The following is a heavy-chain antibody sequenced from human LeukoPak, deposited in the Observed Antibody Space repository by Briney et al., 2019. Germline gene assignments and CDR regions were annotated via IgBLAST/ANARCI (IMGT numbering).Heavy chain of an antibody. CDR1: GYSISSGYF. CDR3: ARVYSIHWYFDL. J-gene: IGHJ2*01. V-gene: IGHV4-38-2*02. D-gene: IGHD4-11*01. Sequence: PSETLSLTCTVSGYSISSGYFWGWIRQPPGKGLEWIGSFYHSGITYYNPSLKSRVTISVDTSKNQFSLKLSSVTAADTAVYYCARVYSIHWYFDLWGRGTLITVSS. CDR2: FYHSGIT.